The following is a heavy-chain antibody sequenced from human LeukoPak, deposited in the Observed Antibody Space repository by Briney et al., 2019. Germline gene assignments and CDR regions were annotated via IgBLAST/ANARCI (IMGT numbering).Heavy chain of an antibody. CDR1: GFTFSSYA. CDR3: AKDRRSWYGVSDFDY. Sequence: PGGSLRLSCAASGFTFSSYAMSWVRQAPGKGLEWVSAISGSGGSTYYADSVKGRFTISRDNSKNTLYLQMNSLRAEDTAVYYCAKDRRSWYGVSDFDYWGQGTLVTVSS. CDR2: ISGSGGST. J-gene: IGHJ4*02. V-gene: IGHV3-23*01. D-gene: IGHD6-13*01.